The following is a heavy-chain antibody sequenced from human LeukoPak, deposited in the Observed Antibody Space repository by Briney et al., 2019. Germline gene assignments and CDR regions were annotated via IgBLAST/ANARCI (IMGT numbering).Heavy chain of an antibody. CDR2: ISGDGGST. D-gene: IGHD3-22*01. CDR3: AKGGYYDSSGYYNWYFDL. CDR1: GFTFDDYA. J-gene: IGHJ2*01. V-gene: IGHV3-43*02. Sequence: SGGSLRLXCAASGFTFDDYAMHWVRQAPGKGLEWVSLISGDGGSTYYADSLKGRFTISRDNSKNSLYLQMNSLRTEDTALYYCAKGGYYDSSGYYNWYFDLWGRGTLVTVSS.